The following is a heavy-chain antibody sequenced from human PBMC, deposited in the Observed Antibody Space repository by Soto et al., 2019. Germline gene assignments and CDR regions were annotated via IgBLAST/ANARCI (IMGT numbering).Heavy chain of an antibody. CDR3: ARYFNWFDP. J-gene: IGHJ5*02. CDR1: GGSISSSSYY. Sequence: SETLCLTCTVSGGSISSSSYYWVWIRQPPGKGLEWIGSIYYSGSTYYNPSLKSRVTISVDTSKNQFSLKLSSVTAADTAVYYCARYFNWFDPWGEGTLVTVCS. V-gene: IGHV4-39*01. CDR2: IYYSGST.